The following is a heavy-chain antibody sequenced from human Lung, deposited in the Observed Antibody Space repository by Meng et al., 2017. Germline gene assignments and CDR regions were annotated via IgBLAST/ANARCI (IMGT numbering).Heavy chain of an antibody. D-gene: IGHD6-19*01. Sequence: QVQLQQWGAGLLKPSETLSLTCAVYGASFSHYYWSCIRQSPGKGLEWIWEINHSGSTNYNPSLKSRVTLSVDTSKNQFSLRLTSVTAADTAVYYCARMAAGVAGERRFDYWGQGTLVTVSS. V-gene: IGHV4-34*01. J-gene: IGHJ4*02. CDR3: ARMAAGVAGERRFDY. CDR2: INHSGST. CDR1: GASFSHYY.